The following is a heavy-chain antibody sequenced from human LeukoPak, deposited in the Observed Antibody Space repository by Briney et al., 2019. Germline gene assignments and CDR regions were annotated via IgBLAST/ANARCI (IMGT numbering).Heavy chain of an antibody. D-gene: IGHD3-10*01. CDR2: MNPNSANT. CDR1: GYTFTSYD. CDR3: ARGPSNGSGSYNIYGIDY. V-gene: IGHV1-8*01. Sequence: ASVKVSCKASGYTFTSYDINWVRQATGQGLEWMGWMNPNSANTGYAQKFQGRVTMTRDTSISTAYMELSSLTSEDTAVYYCARGPSNGSGSYNIYGIDYWGQGTLATVSS. J-gene: IGHJ4*02.